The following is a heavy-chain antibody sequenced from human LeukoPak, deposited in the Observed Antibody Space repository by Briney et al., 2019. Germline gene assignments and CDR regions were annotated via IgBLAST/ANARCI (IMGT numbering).Heavy chain of an antibody. Sequence: GGSLRLCCAASGFTFSSYAMSWVRQAPGKGLEWVSAISGSGGSTYYADSVKGRFTISRDNSKNTMYLQMNSLRAEDTAVYYCAKSSGYDFCTPPGIDYWGQGTLVTVSS. J-gene: IGHJ4*02. CDR1: GFTFSSYA. CDR3: AKSSGYDFCTPPGIDY. V-gene: IGHV3-23*01. CDR2: ISGSGGST. D-gene: IGHD5-12*01.